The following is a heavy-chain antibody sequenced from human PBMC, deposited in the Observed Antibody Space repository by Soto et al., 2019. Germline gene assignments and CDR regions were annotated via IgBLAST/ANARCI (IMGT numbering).Heavy chain of an antibody. Sequence: GGSLRLSCAASGFTSSSYAMSWVRQAPGKGLEWVSAISDSGRSTYYADSVKGRFTISRDNSVNTVSLQMNSLRAEDTALYYCAKGSTGGRPYYFDHWGQGTPVTV. D-gene: IGHD2-8*02. CDR2: ISDSGRST. CDR3: AKGSTGGRPYYFDH. J-gene: IGHJ4*02. V-gene: IGHV3-23*01. CDR1: GFTSSSYA.